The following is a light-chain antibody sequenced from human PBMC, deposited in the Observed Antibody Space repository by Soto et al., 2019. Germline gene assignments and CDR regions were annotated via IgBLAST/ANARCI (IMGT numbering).Light chain of an antibody. CDR3: CSFAGNSIYV. CDR2: GNS. J-gene: IGLJ1*01. CDR1: SSNIGAGYD. Sequence: QSVLTQPPSVSGAPGQRVTISCTGSSSNIGAGYDVHWYQQLPGTAPKPLIYGNSNRPSGVPDRFSGSKSGNTASLTISGLQAEDEADYYCCSFAGNSIYVFGTGTKVTVL. V-gene: IGLV1-40*01.